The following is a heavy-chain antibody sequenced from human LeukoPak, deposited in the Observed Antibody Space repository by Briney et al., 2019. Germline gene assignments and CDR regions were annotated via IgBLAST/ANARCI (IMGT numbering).Heavy chain of an antibody. CDR1: GGSISSSSYY. J-gene: IGHJ4*02. D-gene: IGHD6-13*01. CDR2: IYYSGST. V-gene: IGHV4-39*07. Sequence: SSETLSLTCTVSGGSISSSSYYWGWIRQPPGKGLEWIGSIYYSGSTYYNPSLKSRVTISVDKSKNQFSLKLSSVTAADTAVYYCARGGIAAAGNFDYWGQGTLVTVSS. CDR3: ARGGIAAAGNFDY.